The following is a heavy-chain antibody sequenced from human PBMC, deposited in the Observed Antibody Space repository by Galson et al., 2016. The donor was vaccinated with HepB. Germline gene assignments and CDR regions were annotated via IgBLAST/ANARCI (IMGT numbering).Heavy chain of an antibody. CDR3: AAHSGTTSLGRKALDY. CDR2: IGTYNGDT. D-gene: IGHD3-16*01. V-gene: IGHV1-18*01. Sequence: SVKVSCKASGYTFSTYGISWVRQAPGQGLEWLGWIGTYNGDTHSAQKLQGRVSITRDPFIGTAYMDLRSLAFDDTAVYYCAAHSGTTSLGRKALDYWGQGTLVTGSS. J-gene: IGHJ4*02. CDR1: GYTFSTYG.